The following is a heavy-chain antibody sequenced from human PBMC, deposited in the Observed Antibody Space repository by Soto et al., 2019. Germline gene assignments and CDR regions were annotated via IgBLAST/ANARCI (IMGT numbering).Heavy chain of an antibody. CDR3: ARSAVAYDAFDI. Sequence: QVQLVESGGGVVQPGRSLRLSCAASGFTFSSYGMHWVRQAPGKGLEWVAVIWYDGSNKYYADSVKGRFTISRDNSKNTLYLQMNSLRAEDTAVYYCARSAVAYDAFDIWGQGTMVTVSS. V-gene: IGHV3-33*01. CDR1: GFTFSSYG. J-gene: IGHJ3*02. D-gene: IGHD2-15*01. CDR2: IWYDGSNK.